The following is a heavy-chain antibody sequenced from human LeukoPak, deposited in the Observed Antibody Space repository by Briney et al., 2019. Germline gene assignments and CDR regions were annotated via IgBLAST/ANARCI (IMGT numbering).Heavy chain of an antibody. CDR1: GDSISSSSYY. CDR2: FYYGGST. Sequence: SETLSLTCTVSGDSISSSSYYWGWIRQPPGKGLEWIGTFYYGGSTYHNPSLKSRVTISVDTSKNQFSLRLSSVTAADTALYYCASGGEQLWPYEPFSSWGQGALVTVSS. CDR3: ASGGEQLWPYEPFSS. J-gene: IGHJ5*02. V-gene: IGHV4-39*01. D-gene: IGHD1/OR15-1a*01.